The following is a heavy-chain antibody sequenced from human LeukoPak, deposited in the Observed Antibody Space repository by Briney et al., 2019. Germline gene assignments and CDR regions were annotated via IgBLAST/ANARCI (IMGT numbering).Heavy chain of an antibody. D-gene: IGHD6-13*01. CDR2: ISYGGSNK. CDR1: GFTFSTYA. CDR3: TTSAYSSSWYRGGKFDY. J-gene: IGHJ4*02. Sequence: AGGSLRLSCAASGFTFSTYAMPWVRQAPGQGLEWVAVISYGGSNKYYADSVTGRFTISRDNSKNTLYLQMNSLKTEDTAVYYCTTSAYSSSWYRGGKFDYWGQGTLVTVSS. V-gene: IGHV3-30-3*01.